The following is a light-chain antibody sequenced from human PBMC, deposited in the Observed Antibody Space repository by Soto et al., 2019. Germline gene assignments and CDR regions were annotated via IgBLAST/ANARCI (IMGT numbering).Light chain of an antibody. Sequence: EIVMTQSPATLSVSPGERATLSCRASQIVTSHLARYQQKPGQAPRLLMYGVSTRATGIPARFGGSGSATEFTLTIRSLQSEYCAVYYYQQYSQWPLTFGGGTKVDIK. V-gene: IGKV3-15*01. CDR2: GVS. J-gene: IGKJ4*01. CDR3: QQYSQWPLT. CDR1: QIVTSH.